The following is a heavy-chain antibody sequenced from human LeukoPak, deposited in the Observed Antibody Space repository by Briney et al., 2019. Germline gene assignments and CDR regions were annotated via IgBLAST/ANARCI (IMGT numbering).Heavy chain of an antibody. CDR2: ISWNSGHK. CDR3: ARGLVFDY. V-gene: IGHV3-9*01. CDR1: GFTFDDYA. Sequence: PGRSLRLSCAASGFTFDDYAMHWVRQAPGKGLEWVSGISWNSGHKGYADSVKGRFTISRDDAKNSLYLQMNNLRAEDTAVYYCARGLVFDYWGKGTLVTVSS. J-gene: IGHJ4*02. D-gene: IGHD2-8*02.